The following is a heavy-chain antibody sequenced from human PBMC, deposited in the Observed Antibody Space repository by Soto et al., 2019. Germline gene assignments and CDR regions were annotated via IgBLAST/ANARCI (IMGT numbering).Heavy chain of an antibody. D-gene: IGHD3-10*01. V-gene: IGHV3-53*01. CDR1: GFTVSSNY. Sequence: GGSLRLSCAASGFTVSSNYMSWVRQAPGKGLEWVSVIYSGGSTYYADSVKGRFTISRDNSKNTLYLQMNSLRAEDTAVYYCARILWFGEQFDYWGQGTLVTVSS. CDR3: ARILWFGEQFDY. J-gene: IGHJ4*02. CDR2: IYSGGST.